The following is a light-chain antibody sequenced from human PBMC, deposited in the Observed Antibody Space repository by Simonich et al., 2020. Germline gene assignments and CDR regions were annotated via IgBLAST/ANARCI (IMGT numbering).Light chain of an antibody. CDR1: SSDVGGYNY. Sequence: QSALTQPASVSGSPGQSITISCTGTSSDVGGYNYVSWYQQHPGKAPTLMIYDVSKRPSVVSKRFSGSKSGNTASLTISGLQAEDEADYYCSSYTSSSTLVFGGGTKLTVL. J-gene: IGLJ2*01. V-gene: IGLV2-14*01. CDR3: SSYTSSSTLV. CDR2: DVS.